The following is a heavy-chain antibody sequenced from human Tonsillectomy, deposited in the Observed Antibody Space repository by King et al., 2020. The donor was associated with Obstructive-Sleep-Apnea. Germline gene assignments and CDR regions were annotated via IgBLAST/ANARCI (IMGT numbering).Heavy chain of an antibody. J-gene: IGHJ4*02. CDR1: GGSISSTNW. Sequence: QLQESGPGPVKPSGTLSLTCAVSGGSISSTNWWSWVRQPPGKGLEWIGEIYHSGSTNYNPSLKNRVTISIDKSENQFSLKLTSMTAADTAVYYCASGNSTSPGYWGQGTLVTVSS. CDR3: ASGNSTSPGY. CDR2: IYHSGST. D-gene: IGHD2/OR15-2a*01. V-gene: IGHV4-4*02.